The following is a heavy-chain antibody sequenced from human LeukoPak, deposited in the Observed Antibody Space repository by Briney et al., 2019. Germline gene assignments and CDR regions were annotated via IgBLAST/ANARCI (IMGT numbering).Heavy chain of an antibody. J-gene: IGHJ6*02. Sequence: GGSLRLSCAASGFTFSSYGMHWVRQAPGKGREWVAIIWSDASNKYFADSVKGRFTVSRDNSKNTMFLQMNSLRAEDTAVYYCARGSGLVVRGDAMDVWGQGTTVTVFS. V-gene: IGHV3-33*01. D-gene: IGHD3-22*01. CDR1: GFTFSSYG. CDR3: ARGSGLVVRGDAMDV. CDR2: IWSDASNK.